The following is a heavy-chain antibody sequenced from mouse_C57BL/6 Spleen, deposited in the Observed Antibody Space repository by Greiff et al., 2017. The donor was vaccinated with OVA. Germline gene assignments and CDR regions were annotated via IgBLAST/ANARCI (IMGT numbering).Heavy chain of an antibody. CDR1: GYAFSSSW. CDR3: ARGNYDYHGYYYAMDY. Sequence: QVQLKQSGPELVKPGASVKISCKASGYAFSSSWMNWVKQRPGKGLEWIGRIYPGDGDTNYNGKFKGKATLTADKSSSTAYMQLSSLTSEDSAVYFCARGNYDYHGYYYAMDYWGQGTSVTVSS. D-gene: IGHD2-4*01. CDR2: IYPGDGDT. J-gene: IGHJ4*01. V-gene: IGHV1-82*01.